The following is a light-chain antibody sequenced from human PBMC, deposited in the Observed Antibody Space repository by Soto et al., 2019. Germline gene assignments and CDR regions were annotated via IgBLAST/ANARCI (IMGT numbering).Light chain of an antibody. CDR2: AAS. CDR1: QSISSY. CDR3: QQSYSTPFT. J-gene: IGKJ3*01. Sequence: DIQMTQSPSSLSASVGDRVTITCRASQSISSYLNWYQQKPGKAPKLLIYAASSLQSGVPSRVSGSGSGTDFTRTISSLQPEDFATYYGQQSYSTPFTFGPGTKVDI. V-gene: IGKV1-39*01.